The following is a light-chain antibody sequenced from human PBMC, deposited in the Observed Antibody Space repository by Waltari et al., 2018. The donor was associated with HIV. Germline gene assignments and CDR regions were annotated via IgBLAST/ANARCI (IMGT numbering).Light chain of an antibody. CDR2: GAS. CDR3: QQYDSSPYT. J-gene: IGKJ2*01. V-gene: IGKV3-20*01. CDR1: KNLTSQY. Sequence: VLTQSPAALSLSPGEAATVSCRASKNLTSQYLAWYQQKSGQAPRLLLFGASTRNSGVPTRFGGAGSGADFTLTVTRLEPEDFALYFCQQYDSSPYTFGQGT.